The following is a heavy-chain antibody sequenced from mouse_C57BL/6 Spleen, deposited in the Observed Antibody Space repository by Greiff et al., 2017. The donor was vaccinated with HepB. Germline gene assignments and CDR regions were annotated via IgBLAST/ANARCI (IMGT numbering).Heavy chain of an antibody. CDR1: GYTFTDYN. J-gene: IGHJ4*01. D-gene: IGHD2-4*01. CDR3: ARSYDYGGVLYAMDY. Sequence: EVKLQQSGPELVKPGASVKMSCKASGYTFTDYNLHWVKQSHGKSLEWIGYINPNNGGTSYNQKFKGKATLTVNTSSSTAYMELRSLTSEDSAVYYCARSYDYGGVLYAMDYWGQGPSVTVSS. CDR2: INPNNGGT. V-gene: IGHV1-22*01.